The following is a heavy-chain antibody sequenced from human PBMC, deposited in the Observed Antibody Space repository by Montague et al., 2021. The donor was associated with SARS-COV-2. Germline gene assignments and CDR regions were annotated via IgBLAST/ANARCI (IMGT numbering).Heavy chain of an antibody. J-gene: IGHJ2*01. V-gene: IGHV6-1*01. Sequence: CAISGDSVSSNSATWNWIRQSPSRGLEWLGRTYYRSKWYYDYAVSVKSRVITNPDTSNNRISLQLNSVTPEDTAVYYCARAYCGGDCYFHWYFDLWGRGTLVTVSS. D-gene: IGHD2-21*02. CDR1: GDSVSSNSAT. CDR3: ARAYCGGDCYFHWYFDL. CDR2: TYYRSKWYY.